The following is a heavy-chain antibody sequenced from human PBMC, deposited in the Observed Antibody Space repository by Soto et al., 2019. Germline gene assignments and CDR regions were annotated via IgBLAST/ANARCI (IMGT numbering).Heavy chain of an antibody. CDR1: GGTFKTYT. D-gene: IGHD1-26*01. CDR3: ATWSTYCGRSCFDY. Sequence: QVQLVQSGAELKKPGSSVNVSCAASGGTFKTYTINWVRQAPGQGLEWIGQIIPMYDSANYAQRFQGRGTRSADKSKTIGYMELSDLRSEDTALYYCATWSTYCGRSCFDYWGKGTLVSVSS. J-gene: IGHJ4*02. CDR2: IIPMYDSA. V-gene: IGHV1-69*06.